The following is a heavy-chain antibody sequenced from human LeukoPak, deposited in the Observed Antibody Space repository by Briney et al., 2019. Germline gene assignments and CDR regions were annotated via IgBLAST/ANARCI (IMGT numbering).Heavy chain of an antibody. Sequence: SETLSLTCAVYGGSFSSYYWGWIRQPPGKGLEWIGSIYYSGSTYYNPSLKSRVTISVDTSKNQFSLKLSSVTAADTAVYYCARHGYYDYVWGSYRYEYYFDYWGQGTLVTVSS. CDR1: GGSFSSYY. CDR3: ARHGYYDYVWGSYRYEYYFDY. D-gene: IGHD3-16*02. V-gene: IGHV4-39*01. CDR2: IYYSGST. J-gene: IGHJ4*02.